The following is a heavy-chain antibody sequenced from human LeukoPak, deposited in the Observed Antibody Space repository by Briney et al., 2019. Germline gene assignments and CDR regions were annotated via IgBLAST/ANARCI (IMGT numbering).Heavy chain of an antibody. CDR3: ARPSLSGYGNQFDY. V-gene: IGHV4-34*01. CDR1: GGSFSDYY. CDR2: INHSGSA. J-gene: IGHJ4*02. Sequence: SETLSLTCAVYGGSFSDYYWIWIRQSPGKGLEWIGQINHSGSANYNPSLKSRITISVDSSRNQFSLKLSSVTAADTAVYYCARPSLSGYGNQFDYWGQGTLVTVSS. D-gene: IGHD5-18*01.